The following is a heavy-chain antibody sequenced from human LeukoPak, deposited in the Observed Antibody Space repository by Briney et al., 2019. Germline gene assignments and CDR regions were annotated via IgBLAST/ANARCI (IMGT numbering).Heavy chain of an antibody. CDR1: GRSYSSSY. V-gene: IGHV4-4*07. Sequence: SDTLSLTCTVSGRSYSSSYWSWIRQPAGKGLEWIGRMYTSGSTNFNPSLKSRVTISIDKSKNQISLKLNSVTAADTAVYYCARGYSGNYPRFDPWGQGTLVTVSS. D-gene: IGHD1-26*01. J-gene: IGHJ5*02. CDR3: ARGYSGNYPRFDP. CDR2: MYTSGST.